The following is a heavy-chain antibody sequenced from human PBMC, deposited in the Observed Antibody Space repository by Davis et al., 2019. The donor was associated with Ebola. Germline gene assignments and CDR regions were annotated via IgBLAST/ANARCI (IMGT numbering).Heavy chain of an antibody. CDR2: FYVGGAT. CDR1: GFTVSNFY. J-gene: IGHJ6*04. V-gene: IGHV3-53*01. CDR3: AKSGLAFGVVKYHYGMDV. Sequence: GESLKISCAASGFTVSNFYMSWVRQPPGKGLEWVSVFYVGGATYYADSVRGRFTISRDDSKKTLYLQMNSLRAEDTAVYYCAKSGLAFGVVKYHYGMDVWGKGTTVTVSS. D-gene: IGHD3-3*01.